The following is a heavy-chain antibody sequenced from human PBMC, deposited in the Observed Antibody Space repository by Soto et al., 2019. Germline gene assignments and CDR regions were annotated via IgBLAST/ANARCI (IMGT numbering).Heavy chain of an antibody. Sequence: ASVKVSCKASGSTFTSYGISWVRQAPGQGLEWMGWISAYNGNTNYAQKLQGRVTMTTDTSTSTAYMELRSLRSDDTAVYYCARARIAAAGTFPRYYGMDVWGQGTTVTVSS. V-gene: IGHV1-18*01. CDR3: ARARIAAAGTFPRYYGMDV. CDR2: ISAYNGNT. D-gene: IGHD6-13*01. CDR1: GSTFTSYG. J-gene: IGHJ6*02.